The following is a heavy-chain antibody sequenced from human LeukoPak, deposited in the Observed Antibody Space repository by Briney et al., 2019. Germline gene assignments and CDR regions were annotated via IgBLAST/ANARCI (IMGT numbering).Heavy chain of an antibody. Sequence: PGGSLRLSCAASGFTFRNAWMSWVRQAPGMGLEWLGRIKSKTDGGTTDYAAPVKGRFTMSRDDSKNTVYLQMNSLKTEDTAVYYCTTEHRGVGWFDPWGQGTQVTVSS. CDR3: TTEHRGVGWFDP. CDR1: GFTFRNAW. V-gene: IGHV3-15*01. J-gene: IGHJ5*02. CDR2: IKSKTDGGTT. D-gene: IGHD1-26*01.